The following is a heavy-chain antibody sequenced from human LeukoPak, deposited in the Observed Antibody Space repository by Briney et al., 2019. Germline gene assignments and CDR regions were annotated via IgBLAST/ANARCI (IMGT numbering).Heavy chain of an antibody. J-gene: IGHJ4*02. CDR3: AREAVAGEIDY. Sequence: GGSLRLSCAASGFTFSIYSMNWVRQAPGKGLEWVSSISSSSGYIYYADSVKGRFTISRDNAKNSLYLQMNSLRAEDTAVYYCAREAVAGEIDYWGQGTLVTVSS. D-gene: IGHD6-19*01. CDR1: GFTFSIYS. V-gene: IGHV3-21*01. CDR2: ISSSSGYI.